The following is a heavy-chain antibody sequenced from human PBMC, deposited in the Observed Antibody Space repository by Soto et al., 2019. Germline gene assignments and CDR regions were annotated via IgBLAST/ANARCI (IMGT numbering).Heavy chain of an antibody. CDR1: GFTFSSYA. CDR3: AKIAQRGYSGYDLYYYYGLDV. D-gene: IGHD5-12*01. Sequence: GSLRLSCAASGFTFSSYAMSWVRQAPGKGLEWVSAISGSGGSTYYADSVKGRFTISRDNSKNTMYLQMNSLRAEVTAVYYCAKIAQRGYSGYDLYYYYGLDVWGQGTTVTVSS. J-gene: IGHJ6*02. CDR2: ISGSGGST. V-gene: IGHV3-23*01.